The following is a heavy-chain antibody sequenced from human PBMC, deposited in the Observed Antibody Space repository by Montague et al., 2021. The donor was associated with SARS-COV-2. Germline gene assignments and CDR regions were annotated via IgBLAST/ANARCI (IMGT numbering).Heavy chain of an antibody. CDR1: GDSVSSDSYF. CDR3: ARGVPGGYCTGGSCKEGAFDI. CDR2: LFHRGDT. J-gene: IGHJ3*02. Sequence: SETLSLTCLVSGDSVSSDSYFWAWIRQSPGKGLEWIGSLFHRGDTYHNPSLKGRVAMSVDTSRNQFFLNLSSVTAADTAVYYFARGVPGGYCTGGSCKEGAFDIWGQGTMVTVSS. V-gene: IGHV4-39*07. D-gene: IGHD2-15*01.